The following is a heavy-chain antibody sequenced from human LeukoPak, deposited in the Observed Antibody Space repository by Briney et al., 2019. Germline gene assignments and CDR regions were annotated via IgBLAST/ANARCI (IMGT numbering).Heavy chain of an antibody. CDR3: AKGPDILTGYSTIYGMDV. V-gene: IGHV3-23*01. Sequence: GGSLRLSCAASGFTFSSYAMSWVRQAPGKGLEWVSAISGSGGSTYYADSVKGRFTISRDNPKNTLYLQMNSLRAEDTAVYYCAKGPDILTGYSTIYGMDVWGQGTTVTVSS. D-gene: IGHD3-9*01. CDR2: ISGSGGST. CDR1: GFTFSSYA. J-gene: IGHJ6*02.